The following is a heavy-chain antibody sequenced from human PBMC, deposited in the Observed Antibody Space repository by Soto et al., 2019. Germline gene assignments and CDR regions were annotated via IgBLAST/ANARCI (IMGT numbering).Heavy chain of an antibody. CDR1: GFTFRSHD. J-gene: IGHJ4*02. CDR3: AKDREDTAMTLDY. CDR2: ISNDGNTR. Sequence: QVQLVESGGGVVQPGRSLRLSCVVSGFTFRSHDMHWVRQAPGKGLEWLAVISNDGNTRYYADSVKGRFTISRDNSRDTLNLQMTTLRPEDTAVYYCAKDREDTAMTLDYWGQGTLVNGSS. D-gene: IGHD5-18*01. V-gene: IGHV3-30*18.